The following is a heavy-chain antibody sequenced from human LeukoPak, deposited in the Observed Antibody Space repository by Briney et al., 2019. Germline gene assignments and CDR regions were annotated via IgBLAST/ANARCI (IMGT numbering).Heavy chain of an antibody. Sequence: ASVKVSCKVSGYTLTELSMHWVRQAPGKGLEWMGGFDPEDGETIYAQKFQGRVTMIEDTSTDTAYMEPSSLRSEDTAVYYCATERGSGGRGFDPWGQGTLVTVSS. CDR1: GYTLTELS. CDR2: FDPEDGET. J-gene: IGHJ5*02. D-gene: IGHD2-15*01. V-gene: IGHV1-24*01. CDR3: ATERGSGGRGFDP.